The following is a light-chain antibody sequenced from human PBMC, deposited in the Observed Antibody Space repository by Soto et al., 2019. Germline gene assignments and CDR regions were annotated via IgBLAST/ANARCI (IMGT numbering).Light chain of an antibody. CDR2: EVS. Sequence: QSALTQPPSASGSAGRSVTISCTGASSDVGGYNYVSWYQHHPGKAPKLMIYEVSKRPSGVPDRFSGSKSGNTASLTVSGLQAEDEAYYYCSSYAGSNTFVVFGGGTKVTV. CDR1: SSDVGGYNY. J-gene: IGLJ2*01. CDR3: SSYAGSNTFVV. V-gene: IGLV2-8*01.